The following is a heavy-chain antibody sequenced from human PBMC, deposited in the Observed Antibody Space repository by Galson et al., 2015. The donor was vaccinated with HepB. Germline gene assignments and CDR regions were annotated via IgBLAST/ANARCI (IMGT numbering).Heavy chain of an antibody. CDR3: TTDRAYSGSYFQH. V-gene: IGHV3-15*01. J-gene: IGHJ1*01. CDR1: GFTFSNAW. D-gene: IGHD1-26*01. CDR2: IKSKTDGGTT. Sequence: SLRLSCAASGFTFSNAWMSWVRQAPGKGLEWVGRIKSKTDGGTTDYAAPVKGRFTISRDDSKNTLYLQMNSLKTEDTAVYYCTTDRAYSGSYFQHWGQGTLVTVSS.